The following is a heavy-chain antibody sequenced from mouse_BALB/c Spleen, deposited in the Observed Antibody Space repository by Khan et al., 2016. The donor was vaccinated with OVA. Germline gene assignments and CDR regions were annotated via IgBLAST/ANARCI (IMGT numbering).Heavy chain of an antibody. J-gene: IGHJ4*01. CDR2: INTYTGEP. V-gene: IGHV9-3-1*01. D-gene: IGHD2-14*01. Sequence: QIQLVQSGPELKKPGETVKISCKASGYTFTNYGMNWVKQAPGKGLKWMGFINTYTGEPTYADDFKGRFAFSLETSASTAYLQINNLKNEDTSTYFCARVGYSGTMDVWGQGTSVTVSS. CDR3: ARVGYSGTMDV. CDR1: GYTFTNYG.